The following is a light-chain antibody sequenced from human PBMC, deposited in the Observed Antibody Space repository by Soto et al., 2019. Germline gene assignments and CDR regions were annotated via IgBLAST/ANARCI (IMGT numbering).Light chain of an antibody. V-gene: IGKV3-15*01. CDR3: QQYNYWPRT. CDR2: GAS. Sequence: EIVMTQSPATLSVSPGERATLSCRASQSVSSILAWYQQKPGQAPRLLIYGASTRATGIPARFSGSASGTEFTLTISGLQSEDFAVYYCQQYNYWPRTFGQGTKVEIK. CDR1: QSVSSI. J-gene: IGKJ1*01.